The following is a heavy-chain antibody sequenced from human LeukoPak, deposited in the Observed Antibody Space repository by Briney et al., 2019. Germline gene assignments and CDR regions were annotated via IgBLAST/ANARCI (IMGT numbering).Heavy chain of an antibody. CDR1: GYSFTSYW. CDR3: ARHFEGHSYGYSDY. V-gene: IGHV5-10-1*01. D-gene: IGHD5-18*01. J-gene: IGHJ4*02. CDR2: IDPSDSYT. Sequence: GESLKISFKGSGYSFTSYWISWVRQMPGKGLGWMGRIDPSDSYTNYSPSFQGHVTISADKSIRTAYLQWSSLKASDTAMYYCARHFEGHSYGYSDYWGQGTLVTVSS.